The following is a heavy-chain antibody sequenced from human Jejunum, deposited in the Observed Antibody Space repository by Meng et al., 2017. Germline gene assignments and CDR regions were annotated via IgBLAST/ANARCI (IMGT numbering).Heavy chain of an antibody. D-gene: IGHD5-18*01. J-gene: IGHJ4*02. V-gene: IGHV4-61*01. CDR2: IYYGGTT. CDR1: GGSVSSGSYY. Sequence: QVQLQESGPGLLRPSETLSLTCTVSGGSVSSGSYYWSWIRQPPGKGLEWIGYIYYGGTTNYNPSPKSRVTISADTSKNQFSLKLSSVTAADTAVYYCARGSRGYSYGWGQGTLVTVSS. CDR3: ARGSRGYSYG.